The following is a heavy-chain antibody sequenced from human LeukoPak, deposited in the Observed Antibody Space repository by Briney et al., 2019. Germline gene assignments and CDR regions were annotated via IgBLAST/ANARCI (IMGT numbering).Heavy chain of an antibody. Sequence: PSQTLSLTCTVSGGSISSGGYYWSWIRQHPGKGLEWIGSIYYSGSTYYNPSLKSRVTISVDTSKNQFSLKLSSVTAADTAVYYCARAPGVEMATSDAFDIWGQGTMVTVSS. J-gene: IGHJ3*02. CDR3: ARAPGVEMATSDAFDI. D-gene: IGHD5-24*01. V-gene: IGHV4-31*03. CDR1: GGSISSGGYY. CDR2: IYYSGST.